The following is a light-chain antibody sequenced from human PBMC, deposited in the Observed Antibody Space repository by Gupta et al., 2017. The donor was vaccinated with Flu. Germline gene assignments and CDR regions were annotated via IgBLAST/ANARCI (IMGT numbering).Light chain of an antibody. J-gene: IGKJ4*01. CDR2: AAS. CDR3: QQEKHWPPIS. CDR1: QSVSSK. Sequence: VTLSVSPGERVTLSCSARQSVSSKLAWYQQKPGQAPRLFIYAASTRATGVQARFSGTGSGKEFTLTISSRQSEDFAVYYCQQEKHWPPISFGGGTKVEIK. V-gene: IGKV3-15*01.